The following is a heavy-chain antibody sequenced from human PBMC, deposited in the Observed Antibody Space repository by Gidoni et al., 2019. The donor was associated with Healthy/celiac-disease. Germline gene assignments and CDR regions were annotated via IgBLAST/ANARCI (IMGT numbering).Heavy chain of an antibody. CDR2: ISWNSGSI. CDR3: AKDGLCSCGSCYLFDY. CDR1: GFTFDEYA. J-gene: IGHJ4*02. Sequence: EVQLVESGGGLVQPGRSLRLAWAAAGFTFDEYAMPWVRQAPGKGLEWVSGISWNSGSIGYADSVKGRFTISIDNAKNSLYLQMNSLSAEDTALYYCAKDGLCSCGSCYLFDYWGQGTLVTVSS. V-gene: IGHV3-9*01. D-gene: IGHD2-15*01.